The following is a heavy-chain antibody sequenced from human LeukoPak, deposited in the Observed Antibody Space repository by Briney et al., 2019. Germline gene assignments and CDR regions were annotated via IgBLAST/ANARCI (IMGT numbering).Heavy chain of an antibody. Sequence: GGSLRLSCAASGFTFSSYGMHWVRQAPGKGLEWVAFIRYDGSNKYYADSVRGGFTISRDNSKNTLYLQMNSLRAEDTAVYYCARSSDSYPPPAEYFQHWGQGTLVTVSS. CDR2: IRYDGSNK. V-gene: IGHV3-30*02. CDR3: ARSSDSYPPPAEYFQH. D-gene: IGHD5-24*01. J-gene: IGHJ1*01. CDR1: GFTFSSYG.